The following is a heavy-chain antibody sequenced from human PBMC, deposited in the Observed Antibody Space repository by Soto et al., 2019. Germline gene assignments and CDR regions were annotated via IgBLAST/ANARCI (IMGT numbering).Heavy chain of an antibody. CDR2: IGTADGT. CDR1: GFTFSSYD. Sequence: TGGSLRLSCAASGFTFSSYDMHWVRQGPGKGLEWVSTIGTADGTYYAGSVKGRFTISREDAKNSLYLQMNSLRVEDTAVYYCTRGGIAPGYGLDVWGLGTTVTVSS. D-gene: IGHD6-25*01. V-gene: IGHV3-13*01. CDR3: TRGGIAPGYGLDV. J-gene: IGHJ6*02.